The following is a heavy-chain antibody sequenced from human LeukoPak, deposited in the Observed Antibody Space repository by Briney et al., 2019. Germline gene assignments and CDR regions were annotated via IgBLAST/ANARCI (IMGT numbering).Heavy chain of an antibody. J-gene: IGHJ4*02. CDR1: GGSISSGDYY. V-gene: IGHV4-30-4*01. CDR2: IYYSGST. CDR3: ARVALEWLSPFDY. Sequence: PSETLCLTCTVSGGSISSGDYYWSWIRQPPGKGLEWIGYIYYSGSTYYNPSLKSRVTISVDASKNQFSLKLSSVTAADTAVYYCARVALEWLSPFDYWGQGTLDTVSS. D-gene: IGHD3-3*01.